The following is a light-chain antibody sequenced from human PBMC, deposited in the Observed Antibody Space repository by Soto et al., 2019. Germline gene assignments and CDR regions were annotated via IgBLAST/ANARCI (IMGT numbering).Light chain of an antibody. Sequence: ELVLTRSPGTLSLSPGKRATLSCRASQSISSSYLAWYQQRPGQAPRLLIYGASSRATGIPDRFSGSGSGTEFTLTISRLEPEDFAVYYCQQYGSSSWTFGQGTKVDNK. CDR2: GAS. CDR1: QSISSSY. V-gene: IGKV3-20*01. J-gene: IGKJ1*01. CDR3: QQYGSSSWT.